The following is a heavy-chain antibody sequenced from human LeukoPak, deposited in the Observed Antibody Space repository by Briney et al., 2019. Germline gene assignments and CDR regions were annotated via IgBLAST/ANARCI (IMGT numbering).Heavy chain of an antibody. CDR1: WFSVGSNY. D-gene: IGHD6-25*01. Sequence: HAGSLIPSCGASWFSVGSNYMNWGRQAPRQALEWLSVIYSGGSTYDADSVKGRFTISRDNSLNTLYLQMNSLKVEDTAIYYCARGSSSSSATAFDIWGQGTMVTVSS. V-gene: IGHV3-53*01. CDR3: ARGSSSSSATAFDI. J-gene: IGHJ3*02. CDR2: IYSGGST.